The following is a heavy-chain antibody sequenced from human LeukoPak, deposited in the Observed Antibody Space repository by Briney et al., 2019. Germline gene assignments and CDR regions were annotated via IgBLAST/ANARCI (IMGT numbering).Heavy chain of an antibody. J-gene: IGHJ4*02. CDR1: GGTFSSYA. CDR3: ARDPFGVVMPPDY. Sequence: SVKVSCKASGGTFSSYAISWVRQAPGQGLEWMGGIIPIFGTANYAQKFQGRVTITTDESTSTAYMELSSLRSEDTAVYYCARDPFGVVMPPDYWGQGTLVTVSS. V-gene: IGHV1-69*05. D-gene: IGHD3-3*01. CDR2: IIPIFGTA.